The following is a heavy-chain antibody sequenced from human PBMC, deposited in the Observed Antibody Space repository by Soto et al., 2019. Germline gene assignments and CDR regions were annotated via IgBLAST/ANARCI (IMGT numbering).Heavy chain of an antibody. CDR1: CYTFSSAG. Sequence: SVEVSFKASCYTFSSAGISWVRQAPGQELEWMGWISVYNGNTKYAQNFQGRVTMTTDTSTSTAYMELRSLTSDDTAVYYCARDLDISGSYYTDYWGQGTLVTVSS. J-gene: IGHJ4*02. CDR2: ISVYNGNT. CDR3: ARDLDISGSYYTDY. V-gene: IGHV1-18*01. D-gene: IGHD3-10*01.